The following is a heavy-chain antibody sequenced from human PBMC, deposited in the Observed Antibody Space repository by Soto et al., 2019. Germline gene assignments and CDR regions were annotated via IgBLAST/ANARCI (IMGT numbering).Heavy chain of an antibody. D-gene: IGHD6-13*01. Sequence: VQLVQSGAEVKKPGASVKVSCTASGYTFTGYYIHWMRQAPGQGLEWMGWINPNSGDTNYAQKFQGSLTMTTDTSISTAYMELSRLTSDDTVVYYCARDRVSSGGYTFDVWGQGTMVTVSS. CDR3: ARDRVSSGGYTFDV. CDR1: GYTFTGYY. CDR2: INPNSGDT. J-gene: IGHJ3*01. V-gene: IGHV1-2*02.